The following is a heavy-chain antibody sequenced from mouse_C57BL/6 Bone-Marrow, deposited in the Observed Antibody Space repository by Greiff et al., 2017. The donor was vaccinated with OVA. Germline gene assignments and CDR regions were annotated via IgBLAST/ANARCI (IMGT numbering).Heavy chain of an antibody. J-gene: IGHJ3*01. CDR1: GFSLTSYG. D-gene: IGHD2-1*01. CDR2: IWGVGST. Sequence: VMLVESGPGLVAPSQSLSITCTVSGFSLTSYGVDWVRQSPGKGLEWLGVIWGVGSTNYNSDLKSRLSISKDNSKSQVFLQMNSLQTDDTAMYYCARIYYGNYGWFAYWGQGTLVTVSA. CDR3: ARIYYGNYGWFAY. V-gene: IGHV2-6*01.